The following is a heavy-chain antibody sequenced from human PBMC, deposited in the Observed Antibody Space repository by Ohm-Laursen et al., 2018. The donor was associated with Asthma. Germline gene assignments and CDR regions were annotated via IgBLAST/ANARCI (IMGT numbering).Heavy chain of an antibody. CDR2: INSVFVTS. V-gene: IGHV1-69*13. CDR1: GGTLGTSV. J-gene: IGHJ4*02. Sequence: SVKVSCKPLGGTLGTSVIGWARQAPGQGLEWLGGINSVFVTSTYAQKFLDRFTITAGESTSTVYITLSSLTSDDTAVYYCSHKAGSCIASNCYSLDFWGQGTLVTVSS. D-gene: IGHD2-15*01. CDR3: SHKAGSCIASNCYSLDF.